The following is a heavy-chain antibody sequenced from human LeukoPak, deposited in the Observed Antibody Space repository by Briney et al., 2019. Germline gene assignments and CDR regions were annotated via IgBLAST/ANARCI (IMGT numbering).Heavy chain of an antibody. CDR3: ARGVVPAAEVDAFDI. CDR1: GGSISSGGYY. Sequence: SQTLSLTCTVSGGSISSGGYYWSWIRQPPGKGLEWIGYIYHSGSTYYNPSLKSRVTISVDRSKNQFSLKLSSVTAADTAVYYCARGVVPAAEVDAFDIWGQGTMVTVSS. CDR2: IYHSGST. J-gene: IGHJ3*02. D-gene: IGHD2-2*01. V-gene: IGHV4-30-2*01.